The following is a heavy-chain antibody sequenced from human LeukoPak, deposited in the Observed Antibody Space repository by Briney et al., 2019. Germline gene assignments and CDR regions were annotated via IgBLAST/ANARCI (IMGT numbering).Heavy chain of an antibody. CDR1: GYNFRNYD. J-gene: IGHJ6*02. CDR2: MNTNSGNT. V-gene: IGHV1-8*01. D-gene: IGHD2/OR15-2a*01. CDR3: ARAEVSSDSFYHHGMDV. Sequence: ASVKVSCKASGYNFRNYDINWVRQATGQRLEWMGWMNTNSGNTGYAEKFQGRVTLTMYTSISTAYMEIGSLRSEDTAVYYCARAEVSSDSFYHHGMDVWGQGTRVTVSS.